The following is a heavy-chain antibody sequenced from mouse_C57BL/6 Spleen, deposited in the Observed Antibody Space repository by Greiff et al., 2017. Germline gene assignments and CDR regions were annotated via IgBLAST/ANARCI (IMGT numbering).Heavy chain of an antibody. V-gene: IGHV5-17*01. CDR3: ASGSSSYWYFDV. Sequence: DVHLVESGGGLVKPGGSLKLSCAASGFTFSDYGMHWVRQAPEKGLEWVAYISSGSSTIYYADTVKGRFTISRDNAKNTLFLQMTSLRSEDTAMYYCASGSSSYWYFDVWGTGTTVTVSS. CDR1: GFTFSDYG. CDR2: ISSGSSTI. D-gene: IGHD1-1*01. J-gene: IGHJ1*03.